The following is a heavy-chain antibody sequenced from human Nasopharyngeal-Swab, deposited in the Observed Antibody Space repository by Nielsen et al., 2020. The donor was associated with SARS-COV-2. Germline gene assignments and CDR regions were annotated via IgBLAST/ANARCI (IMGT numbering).Heavy chain of an antibody. J-gene: IGHJ4*02. CDR3: ITDQEYFDGGGMRADF. CDR2: ISYDGSNK. V-gene: IGHV3-30-3*01. CDR1: GFTFSSYA. D-gene: IGHD2/OR15-2a*01. Sequence: GGSLRLSCAASGFTFSSYAMHWVRQAPGKGLEWVAVISYDGSNKYYADSVKGRFTISRDNSKNTLYLQMNSLRIEDTGTYYCITDQEYFDGGGMRADFWGQGTLVTVSS.